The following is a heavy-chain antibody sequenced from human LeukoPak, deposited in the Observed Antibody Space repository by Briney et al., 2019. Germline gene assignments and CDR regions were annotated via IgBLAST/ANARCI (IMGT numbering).Heavy chain of an antibody. CDR3: ARGLVVPAAMKGGTYYYYMDV. V-gene: IGHV4-4*07. Sequence: SETLSLTCTVSGGSISSYYWSWIRQPAGKGLEWIGRIYTSGSTNYNPSLKSRVTMSVDTSKNQFSLKLSSVTAADTAVYYCARGLVVPAAMKGGTYYYYMDVWGKGTTVTVS. D-gene: IGHD2-2*01. CDR2: IYTSGST. J-gene: IGHJ6*03. CDR1: GGSISSYY.